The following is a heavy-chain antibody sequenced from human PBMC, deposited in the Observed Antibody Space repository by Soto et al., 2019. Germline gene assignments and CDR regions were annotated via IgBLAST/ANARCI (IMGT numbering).Heavy chain of an antibody. CDR1: GFTFSSYS. J-gene: IGHJ2*01. CDR2: ISSSSSYI. CDR3: ARRAAAGYWYFDL. V-gene: IGHV3-21*01. D-gene: IGHD6-13*01. Sequence: EVQLVESGGGLVKPGGSLRLSCAASGFTFSSYSMNWVRQAPGKGLEWVSSISSSSSYIYYADSVKGRFTISRDNAKNSLYLQMNSLRAEDTAVYYCARRAAAGYWYFDLWGRGTLVTVSS.